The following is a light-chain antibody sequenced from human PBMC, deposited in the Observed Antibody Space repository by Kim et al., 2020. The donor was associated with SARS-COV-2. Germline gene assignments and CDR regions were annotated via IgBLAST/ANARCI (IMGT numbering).Light chain of an antibody. V-gene: IGLV1-51*01. CDR2: DNN. Sequence: GQKVPISCSGSSSNLGNNYVSWYQQLPGTAPKLLIYDNNKRPSGIPDRFSGSKSGTSATLGITGLQTGDEADYYCGTWDSSLSAVVFGGGTKLTVL. J-gene: IGLJ2*01. CDR3: GTWDSSLSAVV. CDR1: SSNLGNNY.